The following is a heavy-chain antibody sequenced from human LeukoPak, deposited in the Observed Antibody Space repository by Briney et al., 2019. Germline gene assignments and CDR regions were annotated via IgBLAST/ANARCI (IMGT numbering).Heavy chain of an antibody. CDR3: ARVVGALFDY. V-gene: IGHV4-34*01. D-gene: IGHD1-26*01. Sequence: SETLSLTCAVYGGSFSGYYWSWIRQPPGKGLEWIGEINHSGSTNYNPSLKSRVTISVDTSKNQFSLKLSSVTAADTAVYYCARVVGALFDYWGQGTLVTVSS. CDR2: INHSGST. CDR1: GGSFSGYY. J-gene: IGHJ4*02.